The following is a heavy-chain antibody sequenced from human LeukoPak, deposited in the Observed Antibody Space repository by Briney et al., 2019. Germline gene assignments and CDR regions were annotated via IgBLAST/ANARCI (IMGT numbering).Heavy chain of an antibody. Sequence: SETLSLTCAVYGGSFSGYYWSWIRQPPGKGLEWIGEINHSGSTNYNPSLKSRVTISVDTSKNQFPLKLSSVTAADTAVYYCARAGRITVFGVDPKRWFDPWGQGTLVTVSS. CDR1: GGSFSGYY. CDR3: ARAGRITVFGVDPKRWFDP. D-gene: IGHD3-3*01. J-gene: IGHJ5*02. V-gene: IGHV4-34*01. CDR2: INHSGST.